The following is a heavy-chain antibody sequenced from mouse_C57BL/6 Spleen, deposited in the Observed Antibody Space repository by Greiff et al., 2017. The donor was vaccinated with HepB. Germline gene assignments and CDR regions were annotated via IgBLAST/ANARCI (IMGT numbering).Heavy chain of an antibody. CDR3: ARYERGPHYFDY. D-gene: IGHD6-1*01. CDR2: IRNKANGYTT. J-gene: IGHJ2*01. Sequence: EVQLVESGRGLVQPGGSLSLSCAASGFTFTDYYMSWVRQPPGKALEWLGFIRNKANGYTTEYSASVKGRFTISRDNSQSILYLQMNALRAEDSATYFCARYERGPHYFDYWGQGTTLTFSS. V-gene: IGHV7-3*01. CDR1: GFTFTDYY.